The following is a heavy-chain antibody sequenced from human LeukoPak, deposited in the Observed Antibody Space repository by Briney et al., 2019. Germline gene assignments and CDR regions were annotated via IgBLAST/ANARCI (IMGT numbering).Heavy chain of an antibody. CDR1: GFTFGDYA. CDR2: IRSKAFGETA. J-gene: IGHJ4*02. Sequence: GGPLRLSCTVSGFTFGDYAINWVRQAPGKGLEWVGFIRSKAFGETAEYAASVKGRFTISRDDSKSIAYLQMNSLKTEDTAVYYCTRDRGSSTLGDYWGQGTLVTVSS. D-gene: IGHD7-27*01. V-gene: IGHV3-49*04. CDR3: TRDRGSSTLGDY.